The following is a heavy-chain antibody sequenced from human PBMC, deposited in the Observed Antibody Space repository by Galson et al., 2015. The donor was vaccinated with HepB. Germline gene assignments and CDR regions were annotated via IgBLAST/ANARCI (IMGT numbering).Heavy chain of an antibody. Sequence: SLRLSCATSGFTFSCFNMHWVRQAPGKGLEWVAVIWYDGTIKYYRDSVRGRFTISRDNTKSTLYLQMNSLRAEDTAIYFCARLAIAGGFESWGQGTLVTVSS. V-gene: IGHV3-33*01. D-gene: IGHD6-13*01. J-gene: IGHJ4*02. CDR2: IWYDGTIK. CDR3: ARLAIAGGFES. CDR1: GFTFSCFN.